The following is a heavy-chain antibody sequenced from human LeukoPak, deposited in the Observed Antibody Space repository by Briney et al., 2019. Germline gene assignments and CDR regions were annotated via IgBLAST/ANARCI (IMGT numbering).Heavy chain of an antibody. CDR3: ARLTRLSTSPDRYYLDY. CDR2: IYTSGGT. J-gene: IGHJ4*02. D-gene: IGHD6-6*01. V-gene: IGHV4-4*08. CDR1: GDSLSSYY. Sequence: PSETLSLTCTVSGDSLSSYYWSWLRHPPGKGLEWIGYIYTSGGTNYIPSLKGRVTISIDTSRKQFSLKLSSVTAADSAVYYCARLTRLSTSPDRYYLDYWGQGTLVTVSS.